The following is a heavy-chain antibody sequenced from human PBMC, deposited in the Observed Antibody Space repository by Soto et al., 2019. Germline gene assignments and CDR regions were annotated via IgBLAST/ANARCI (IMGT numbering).Heavy chain of an antibody. J-gene: IGHJ3*02. Sequence: GGSLRLSCAASGCTFSSYGMHWVRQAPGKGLEWVAVISYDGSNKYYADSVKGRFTISRDNSKNTLYLQMNSLRAEDTAVYYCAKLSVIHDAFDIWGQGTMVTVSS. V-gene: IGHV3-30*18. D-gene: IGHD3-10*01. CDR1: GCTFSSYG. CDR3: AKLSVIHDAFDI. CDR2: ISYDGSNK.